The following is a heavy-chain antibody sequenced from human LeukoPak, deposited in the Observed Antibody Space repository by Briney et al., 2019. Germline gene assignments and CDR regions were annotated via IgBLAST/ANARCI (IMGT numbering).Heavy chain of an antibody. CDR1: GDSITSGSYY. D-gene: IGHD3-10*01. J-gene: IGHJ4*02. Sequence: SETLSLTCTVSGDSITSGSYYWGWVRQPPGKGLEWLGTIYYRGTTYYNPSLKSRVTISVDTSKNQFSLRLNSVTAADTAVYYCARHYYGSGRPFDYWGQGTLVTVSS. V-gene: IGHV4-39*07. CDR3: ARHYYGSGRPFDY. CDR2: IYYRGTT.